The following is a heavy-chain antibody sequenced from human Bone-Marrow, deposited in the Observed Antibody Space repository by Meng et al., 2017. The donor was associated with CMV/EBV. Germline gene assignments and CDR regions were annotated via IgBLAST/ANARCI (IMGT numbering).Heavy chain of an antibody. CDR2: MSYDGSNK. D-gene: IGHD6-6*01. J-gene: IGHJ6*02. CDR1: GLTFSRWI. Sequence: GESLKISCAASGLTFSRWIIHWVRQAPGKGLEWVAVMSYDGSNKYHADSVKGRFTISRDNSKNTLYLQMNSLRAEDTAVYYCARDKELAPRPFVYGMDVWGQGTTVTVSS. CDR3: ARDKELAPRPFVYGMDV. V-gene: IGHV3-30*04.